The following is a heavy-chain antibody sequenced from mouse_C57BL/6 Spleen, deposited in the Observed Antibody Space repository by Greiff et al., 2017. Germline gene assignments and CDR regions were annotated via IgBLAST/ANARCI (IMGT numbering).Heavy chain of an antibody. Sequence: QVQLQQPGAELVRPGSSVKLSCKASGYTFTSYWMHWVKQRPIQGLEWIGNIDPSDSETHYNQKFKDKATLTVDKSSSTAYLQLSSLTSEDSAVYYGTRGLTGAGGPLDGWGQGTTLTGSS. J-gene: IGHJ2*01. D-gene: IGHD4-1*01. CDR2: IDPSDSET. CDR1: GYTFTSYW. CDR3: TRGLTGAGGPLDG. V-gene: IGHV1-52*01.